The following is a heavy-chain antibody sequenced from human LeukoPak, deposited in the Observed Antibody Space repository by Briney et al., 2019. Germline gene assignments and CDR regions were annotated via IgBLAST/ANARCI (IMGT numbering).Heavy chain of an antibody. CDR2: IYYSGST. J-gene: IGHJ3*02. CDR1: GGSISSYY. V-gene: IGHV4-59*01. CDR3: ARAFQAGTTDAFDI. D-gene: IGHD6-13*01. Sequence: SETLSLTCTVSGGSISSYYWSWIRQPPGKGLEWIGYIYYSGSTNYNPSLKSRVTTSVDTSKNQFSLKLSSVTAADTAVYYCARAFQAGTTDAFDIWGQGTMVTVSS.